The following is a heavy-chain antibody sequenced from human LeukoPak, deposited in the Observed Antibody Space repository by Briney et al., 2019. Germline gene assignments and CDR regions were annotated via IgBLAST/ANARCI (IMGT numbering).Heavy chain of an antibody. CDR2: ANPNSGGT. CDR3: TRALGSDS. V-gene: IGHV1-2*02. D-gene: IGHD1-26*01. Sequence: ASVKVSCKASGYTFTDYYMNWVRQAPGQGLEWMGWANPNSGGTNYAQKFQGRVTMTRDTSISTAYMELSSLRSDDTAMYCCTRALGSDSWGQGTLVTVSS. J-gene: IGHJ4*02. CDR1: GYTFTDYY.